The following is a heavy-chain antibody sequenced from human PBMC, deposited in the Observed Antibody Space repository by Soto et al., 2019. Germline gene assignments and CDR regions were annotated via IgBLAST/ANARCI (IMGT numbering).Heavy chain of an antibody. CDR3: ARDEGADYDFWSGYYPLYYYYGMDV. V-gene: IGHV1-18*04. CDR2: ISAYNGNT. Sequence: ASVKVSCKASGYTFTSYGISWVRQAPGQGLEWMGWISAYNGNTNYAQKLQGRVTMTTDTSTSTAYMELRSLRSDDTAVYYCARDEGADYDFWSGYYPLYYYYGMDVWGQGTTVTVPS. CDR1: GYTFTSYG. D-gene: IGHD3-3*01. J-gene: IGHJ6*02.